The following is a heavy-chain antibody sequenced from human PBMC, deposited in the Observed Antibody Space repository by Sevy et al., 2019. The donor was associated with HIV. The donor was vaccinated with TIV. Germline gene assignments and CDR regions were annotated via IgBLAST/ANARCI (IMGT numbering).Heavy chain of an antibody. V-gene: IGHV3-21*01. CDR1: GFTFSVYS. D-gene: IGHD3-22*01. CDR3: VQEIGAKNHV. CDR2: ISSSFYI. Sequence: GESPKISCAASGFTFSVYSMNWVRQAPGKGLEWVSSISSSFYINYADSVKGRFSISRDNAKNSLYLQMNSLSADDTAVYYCVQEIGAKNHVWGQGTTVTVSS. J-gene: IGHJ6*02.